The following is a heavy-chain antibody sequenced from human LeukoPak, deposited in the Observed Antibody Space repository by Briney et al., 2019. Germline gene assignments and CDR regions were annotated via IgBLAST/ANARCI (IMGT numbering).Heavy chain of an antibody. CDR3: ARDRDILTGYYGMDV. CDR1: GYTFTGYY. V-gene: IGHV1-2*02. J-gene: IGHJ6*02. CDR2: INPNSGGT. D-gene: IGHD3-9*01. Sequence: ASVKVSCKASGYTFTGYYMHWVRQAPGQGLEWMGWINPNSGGTNYAQKFQGRVTMTRDTSISTAYMELSRLRSDDTAVYHCARDRDILTGYYGMDVWGQGTTVTVSS.